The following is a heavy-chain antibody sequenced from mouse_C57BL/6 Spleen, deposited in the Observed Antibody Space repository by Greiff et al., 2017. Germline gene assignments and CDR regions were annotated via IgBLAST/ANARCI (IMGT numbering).Heavy chain of an antibody. CDR2: IWTGGST. Sequence: VQLKESGPGLVQPSQSLSITCTVSGFSLTSYGVHWVRQSPGKGLGWLGVIWTGGSTAYNAAFMSRLSITKDNSKSQVFFKMNSLQADDTAIYYCAKKGEGYYDGSSPIGYFDVWGTGTTVTVSS. CDR3: AKKGEGYYDGSSPIGYFDV. V-gene: IGHV2-5*01. D-gene: IGHD1-1*01. J-gene: IGHJ1*03. CDR1: GFSLTSYG.